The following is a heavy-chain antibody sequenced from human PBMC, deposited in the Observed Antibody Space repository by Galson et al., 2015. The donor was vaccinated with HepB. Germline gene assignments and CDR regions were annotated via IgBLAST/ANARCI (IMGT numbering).Heavy chain of an antibody. CDR1: GGSISSSSYY. V-gene: IGHV4-39*07. CDR3: ARVRAYYDFWGSPGAFDI. J-gene: IGHJ3*02. CDR2: IYYSGST. Sequence: SETLSLTCTVSGGSISSSSYYWGWIRQPPGKGLEWIGSIYYSGSTYYNPSLKSRVTISVDTSKNQFSLKLSSVTAADTAVYYCARVRAYYDFWGSPGAFDIWGQGTMATVSS. D-gene: IGHD3-3*01.